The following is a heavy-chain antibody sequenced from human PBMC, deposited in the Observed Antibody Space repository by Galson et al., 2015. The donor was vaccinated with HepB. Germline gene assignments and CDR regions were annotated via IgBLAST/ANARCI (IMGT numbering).Heavy chain of an antibody. V-gene: IGHV3-30*18. CDR1: GFTFSSYG. J-gene: IGHJ6*03. CDR2: ISYDGSNK. D-gene: IGHD2-2*01. Sequence: SLRLSCAASGFTFSSYGMHWVRQAPGKGLEWVAVISYDGSNKYYADSVKGRFTISRDNSKNTLYLQMNSLRAEDTAVYYCAKDWKYCSSTSCYAGVAYYYYYYMDVWGKGTTVTVSS. CDR3: AKDWKYCSSTSCYAGVAYYYYYYMDV.